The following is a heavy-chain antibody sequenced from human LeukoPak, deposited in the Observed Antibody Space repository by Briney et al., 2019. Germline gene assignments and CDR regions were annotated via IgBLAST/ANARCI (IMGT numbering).Heavy chain of an antibody. CDR2: IYTSGST. CDR1: GGSISSYY. V-gene: IGHV4-4*07. CDR3: ARGGGGDFPNYYGMDA. Sequence: PSETLSLTCTVSGGSISSYYWSWIRQPAGKGLEWIGRIYTSGSTNCNPSLKSRVTMSVDTSKNQFSLKLSSVTAADTAVYYCARGGGGDFPNYYGMDAWGQGTTVTVSS. J-gene: IGHJ6*02. D-gene: IGHD2-21*02.